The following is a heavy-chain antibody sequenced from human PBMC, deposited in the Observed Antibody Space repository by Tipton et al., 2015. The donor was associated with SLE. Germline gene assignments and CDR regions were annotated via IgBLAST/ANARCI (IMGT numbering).Heavy chain of an antibody. Sequence: RSLRLSCAASAFTFSSYAMNWVRQAPGKGLEWVGFIRSNSYGGTTKYAASVKGRFTISRDDSNSIAYLQMNSLKTEDTAMYFCTRDQLGGSSDAFDIWGQGTMVTVSS. CDR2: IRSNSYGGTT. CDR3: TRDQLGGSSDAFDI. V-gene: IGHV3-49*04. D-gene: IGHD1-26*01. J-gene: IGHJ3*02. CDR1: AFTFSSYA.